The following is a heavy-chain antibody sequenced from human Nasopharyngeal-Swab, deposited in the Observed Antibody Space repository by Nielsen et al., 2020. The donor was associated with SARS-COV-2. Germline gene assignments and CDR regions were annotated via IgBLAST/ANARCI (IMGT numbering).Heavy chain of an antibody. CDR2: TYYRSKWYN. J-gene: IGHJ5*02. CDR3: ARDRSLIWLVQLELGDLFDP. V-gene: IGHV6-1*01. Sequence: WIRQSPSRGLEWLGRTYYRSKWYNDYAVSVKSRITINPDTSKNQFSLQLNSVTPEDTAVYYCARDRSLIWLVQLELGDLFDPWGQGTLVTVSS. D-gene: IGHD1-1*01.